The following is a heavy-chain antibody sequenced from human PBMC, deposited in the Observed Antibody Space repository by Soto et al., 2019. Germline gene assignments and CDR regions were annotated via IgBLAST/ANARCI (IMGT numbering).Heavy chain of an antibody. CDR2: ISNDGNSK. Sequence: QVQLVESGGGVVQPGRSLRLSCAASGFSFSSYAMHWVRQAPGEGLEWVAVISNDGNSKYYAASVKGQFTISRDNSKNTLYLQMSSLRAEDTAVYYCARVRAMEIAVRPVDYWGQGTLVTVSS. V-gene: IGHV3-30-3*01. CDR1: GFSFSSYA. D-gene: IGHD5-18*01. J-gene: IGHJ4*02. CDR3: ARVRAMEIAVRPVDY.